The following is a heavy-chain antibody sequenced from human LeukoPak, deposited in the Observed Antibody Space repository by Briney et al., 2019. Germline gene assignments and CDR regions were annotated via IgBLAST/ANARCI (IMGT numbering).Heavy chain of an antibody. CDR1: GGSISSYY. CDR2: IYYSGST. CDR3: ARGRSGSYYGRFDY. Sequence: SETLSLTCTVSGGSISSYYWSWIRQPPGMGLEWIGYIYYSGSTNYNPSLKSRVTISLDTSKNQFSLKLRSVTAADTAVYYCARGRSGSYYGRFDYWGQGALVTVSS. J-gene: IGHJ4*02. D-gene: IGHD1-26*01. V-gene: IGHV4-59*01.